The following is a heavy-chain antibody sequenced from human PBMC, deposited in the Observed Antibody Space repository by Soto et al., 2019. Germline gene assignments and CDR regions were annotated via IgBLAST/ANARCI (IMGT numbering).Heavy chain of an antibody. CDR3: ATPPGRQQLLLRALSFDY. D-gene: IGHD6-13*01. CDR1: GYTLTKLS. Sequence: SVKVSCKVSGYTLTKLSMHWVRQAPGKGLEWMGGFDPEDGETIFAQNFQGRVAVTEDTSTDTAYMELNSLRSDDTAVYYCATPPGRQQLLLRALSFDYWGQGTLVTVSS. J-gene: IGHJ4*02. CDR2: FDPEDGET. V-gene: IGHV1-24*01.